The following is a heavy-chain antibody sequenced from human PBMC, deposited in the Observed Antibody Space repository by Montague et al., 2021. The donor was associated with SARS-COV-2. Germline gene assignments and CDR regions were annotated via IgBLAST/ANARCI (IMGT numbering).Heavy chain of an antibody. CDR2: VNHSGST. CDR1: GGSFSGYY. J-gene: IGHJ3*02. V-gene: IGHV4-34*01. Sequence: SETLSLTCAVYGGSFSGYYWSWIRQPPGKGLEWIGEVNHSGSTNYNPSLKSRVTISVDTSENQFSLKMNSVSAADTAVYYCARGQVTIFGVLIMLPAAGALDIWGRGTMVSVSS. D-gene: IGHD3-3*01. CDR3: ARGQVTIFGVLIMLPAAGALDI.